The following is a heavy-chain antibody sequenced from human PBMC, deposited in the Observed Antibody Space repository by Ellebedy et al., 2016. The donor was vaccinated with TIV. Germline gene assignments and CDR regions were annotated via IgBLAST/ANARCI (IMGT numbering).Heavy chain of an antibody. V-gene: IGHV3-7*01. CDR3: VRAIGTSSSY. CDR1: GFILSSYW. Sequence: GGSLRLSXAASGFILSSYWMSWVRQAPGKGLEWVANIKEDGGEKYYVDSVKGRFTISRDNTKNSLYLQMNSLRAEDTAVYYCVRAIGTSSSYWGQGTLVTVSS. CDR2: IKEDGGEK. J-gene: IGHJ4*02. D-gene: IGHD6-6*01.